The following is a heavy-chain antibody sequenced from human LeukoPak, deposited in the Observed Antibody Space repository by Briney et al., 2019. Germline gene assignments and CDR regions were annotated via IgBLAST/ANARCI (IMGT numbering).Heavy chain of an antibody. CDR2: INPSGGST. Sequence: ASVKVSCKASGYTFTSYYMHWVRQAPGQGLEWMGIINPSGGSTSYAQKFQGRVTMTRDTSTSTVYMELSSLRSEDTAVYYCARDLVTVTTTRPVWFDPWGQGTLVTVSS. CDR3: ARDLVTVTTTRPVWFDP. D-gene: IGHD4-11*01. CDR1: GYTFTSYY. V-gene: IGHV1-46*01. J-gene: IGHJ5*02.